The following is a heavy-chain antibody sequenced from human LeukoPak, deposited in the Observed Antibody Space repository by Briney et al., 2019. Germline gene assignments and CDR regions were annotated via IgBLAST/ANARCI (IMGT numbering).Heavy chain of an antibody. V-gene: IGHV4-31*03. J-gene: IGHJ4*02. CDR1: GGSISSGGYY. D-gene: IGHD3-9*01. CDR2: IYYGGST. Sequence: SETLSLTCTVSGGSISSGGYYWIWIRQHPGKGLEWIGYIYYGGSTYYNPSLKSRVTISVDTSKNQFSLKLSSVTAADTAVYYCARGPPGRCDILTGFDYWGQGTLVTVSS. CDR3: ARGPPGRCDILTGFDY.